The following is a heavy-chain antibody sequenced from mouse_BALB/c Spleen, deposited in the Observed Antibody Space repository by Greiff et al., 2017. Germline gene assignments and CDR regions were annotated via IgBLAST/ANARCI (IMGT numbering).Heavy chain of an antibody. V-gene: IGHV1-7*01. Sequence: VQLQQSGAELAKPGASVKMSCTASGYTFTSYWMHWVKQRPGQGLEWIGYINPSTGYTEYNQKFKDKATLTADKSSSTAYMLLSSLTSEDSAVYYCARSHYGSSYWYFDVWGAGTTVTVSS. J-gene: IGHJ1*01. CDR3: ARSHYGSSYWYFDV. CDR2: INPSTGYT. CDR1: GYTFTSYW. D-gene: IGHD1-1*01.